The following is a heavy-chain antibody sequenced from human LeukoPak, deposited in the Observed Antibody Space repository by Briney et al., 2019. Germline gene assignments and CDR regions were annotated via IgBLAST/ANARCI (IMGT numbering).Heavy chain of an antibody. CDR3: AKDYYDSSGYYCWYY. CDR2: INPSGGST. V-gene: IGHV1-46*01. Sequence: ASVKVSCKASGYTFTSYYMHWVRQAPGQGLEWMGIINPSGGSTSYAQKFQGRVTMTRDTSTSTVYMELSSLRSEDTAVYYCAKDYYDSSGYYCWYYWGQGTLVTVSS. J-gene: IGHJ4*02. D-gene: IGHD3-22*01. CDR1: GYTFTSYY.